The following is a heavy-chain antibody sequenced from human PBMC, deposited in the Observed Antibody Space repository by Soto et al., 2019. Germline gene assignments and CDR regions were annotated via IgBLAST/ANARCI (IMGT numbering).Heavy chain of an antibody. V-gene: IGHV3-23*01. Sequence: GGSLRLSCVASGFTFGMYTMNWVRQAPGKGLEWVSAISGSGDKSYYADSVKGRFTISRDDSKNTLYLQMNSLGADDTAVYSCAKDHGSSSWYGEYYFDSWGQGTLVTVSS. CDR3: AKDHGSSSWYGEYYFDS. J-gene: IGHJ4*02. CDR2: ISGSGDKS. D-gene: IGHD6-13*01. CDR1: GFTFGMYT.